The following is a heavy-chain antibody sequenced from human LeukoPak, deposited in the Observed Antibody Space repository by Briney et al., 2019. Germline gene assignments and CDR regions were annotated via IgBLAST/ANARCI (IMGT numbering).Heavy chain of an antibody. D-gene: IGHD6-19*01. CDR2: IYPSDSET. CDR1: GYRFTTYW. J-gene: IGHJ4*02. Sequence: GESLKISCKGSGYRFTTYWIGWVRQMPGKGLEWTGIIYPSDSETKYSPSFQGQVTISADKSINTAYLQWSSLKASDTPMYYCARHYTAVAAFDSWGQGPLVTVSS. V-gene: IGHV5-51*01. CDR3: ARHYTAVAAFDS.